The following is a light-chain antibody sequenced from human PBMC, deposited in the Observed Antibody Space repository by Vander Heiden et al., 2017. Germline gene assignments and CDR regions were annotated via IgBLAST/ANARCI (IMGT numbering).Light chain of an antibody. CDR1: TPNVGTDDG. V-gene: IGLV1-40*01. Sequence: QSVLTQPRSVSGAPGRRVTIYCTGTTPNVGTDDGVNGYQQVPGRAPKLVMWGNSNRPSGVPDRFSGSKSGTSASLAITGLQAEDDGDYYCQSYDKSLSAYVFGSGTRVTVL. CDR3: QSYDKSLSAYV. J-gene: IGLJ1*01. CDR2: GNS.